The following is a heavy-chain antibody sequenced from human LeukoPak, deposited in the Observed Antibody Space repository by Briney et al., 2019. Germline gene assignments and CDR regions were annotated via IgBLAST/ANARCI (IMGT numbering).Heavy chain of an antibody. V-gene: IGHV4-59*08. J-gene: IGHJ3*02. CDR1: GGSISSYY. CDR2: IYYTGST. CDR3: ARHSGRGNAFDI. Sequence: KSSETLSLTCTVSGGSISSYYWTWIRQPPGQGLEWIGYIYYTGSTNFKPSLKSRVTISVDTSKNQISLNLRSVTAADTAVYYCARHSGRGNAFDIWGQGTRVTVSS. D-gene: IGHD6-25*01.